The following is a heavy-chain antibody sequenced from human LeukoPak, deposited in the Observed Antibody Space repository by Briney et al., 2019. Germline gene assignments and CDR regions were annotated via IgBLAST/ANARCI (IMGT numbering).Heavy chain of an antibody. CDR1: GFTLSNAR. Sequence: GGSLRLSCAASGFTLSNARMSWGRQAPGKGLEWVGRIKSKSDGGITEYAAPVKGRFTISRYDSKNTLYLQMSSLETDDTAIYYCTTLGYCSGGSCNGYWGQGTLVTVSS. D-gene: IGHD2-15*01. J-gene: IGHJ4*02. CDR3: TTLGYCSGGSCNGY. CDR2: IKSKSDGGIT. V-gene: IGHV3-15*01.